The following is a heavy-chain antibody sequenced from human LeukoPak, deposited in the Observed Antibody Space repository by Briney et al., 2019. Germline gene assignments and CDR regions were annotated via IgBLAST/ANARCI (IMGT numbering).Heavy chain of an antibody. D-gene: IGHD2-15*01. CDR2: ISWNSDII. CDR1: GFIFYDVA. V-gene: IGHV3-9*01. CDR3: VKSGGYYNMDA. J-gene: IGHJ6*03. Sequence: GGSLRLSCAASGFIFYDVAMHWVRQPPGKGLEWVSTISWNSDIILYADSVKGRFTISRDNDRNSLYLEMNSLRPEDTALYYCVKSGGYYNMDAWGKGTTVVVSS.